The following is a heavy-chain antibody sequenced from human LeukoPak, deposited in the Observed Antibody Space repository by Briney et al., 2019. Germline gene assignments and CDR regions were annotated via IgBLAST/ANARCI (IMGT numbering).Heavy chain of an antibody. D-gene: IGHD6-13*01. CDR1: GYTFTSYV. CDR2: INAGNGNT. V-gene: IGHV1-3*01. Sequence: ASVKVSCKASGYTFTSYVMHWVRQAPGQRLEWMGWINAGNGNTKYSQKFQGRVTITRDTSASTAYMELSSLRSEDTAVYYCARQQLGRNTYFDYWGQGNLVTVSS. J-gene: IGHJ4*02. CDR3: ARQQLGRNTYFDY.